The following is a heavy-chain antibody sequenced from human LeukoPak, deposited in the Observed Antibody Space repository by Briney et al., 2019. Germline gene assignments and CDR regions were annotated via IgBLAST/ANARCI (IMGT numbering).Heavy chain of an antibody. D-gene: IGHD3-3*01. Sequence: GGSLRLSCAASGFTFSSYSMNWVRQAPGKGLEWVSSISSSSSYIHYADSVKGRFTISRDNAKNSLYLQMNSLRSEDTAVYYCARVYYDFWSGDYYYYMDVWGKGTTVTVSS. CDR1: GFTFSSYS. CDR2: ISSSSSYI. J-gene: IGHJ6*03. CDR3: ARVYYDFWSGDYYYYMDV. V-gene: IGHV3-21*04.